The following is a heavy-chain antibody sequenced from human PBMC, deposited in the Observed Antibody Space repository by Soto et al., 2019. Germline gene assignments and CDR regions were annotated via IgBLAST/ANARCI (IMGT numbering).Heavy chain of an antibody. Sequence: EVQLVESGGGLVKPGGSLRLSCAASGFTFSSYSMNWVRQAPGKGLEWVSSISTSSIYIYYADSVKGRFTISRDNAKNSLYPQMTSLRAEDTAVYYCANHEAADTFSDYYGMNVWAKGPRSPSP. J-gene: IGHJ6*02. D-gene: IGHD6-13*01. CDR3: ANHEAADTFSDYYGMNV. CDR1: GFTFSSYS. CDR2: ISTSSIYI. V-gene: IGHV3-21*01.